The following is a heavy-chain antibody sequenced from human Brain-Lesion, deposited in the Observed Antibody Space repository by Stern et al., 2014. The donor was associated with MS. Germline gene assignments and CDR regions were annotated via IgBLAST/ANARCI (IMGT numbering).Heavy chain of an antibody. J-gene: IGHJ4*02. Sequence: DQLVESGAEVKKPGASVKVSCKVSGYTLTELSMHWVRQGPRKGLEWMGGFDPEDGETIYAQKFQGRVTLTADTSTNTAFMELSSLRSDDTAVYYCSTLSPGAGGNYYRHFDYWGQGTLVTVSS. D-gene: IGHD1-26*01. CDR2: FDPEDGET. V-gene: IGHV1-24*01. CDR3: STLSPGAGGNYYRHFDY. CDR1: GYTLTELS.